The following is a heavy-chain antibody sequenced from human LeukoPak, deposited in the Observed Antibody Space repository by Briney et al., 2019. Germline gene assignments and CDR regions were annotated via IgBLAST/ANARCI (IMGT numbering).Heavy chain of an antibody. CDR3: SKGDIYWDY. CDR1: GYTFTAYY. J-gene: IGHJ4*02. CDR2: IHPNSGGT. Sequence: ASVKVSCKASGYTFTAYYVHSVRQAPGQGPEWMGWIHPNSGGTKNAQNFQGRVTMTRDTSITTAYMELSSLRSDDTAVYDCSKGDIYWDYWGQGTQVTVSS. V-gene: IGHV1-2*02. D-gene: IGHD2-15*01.